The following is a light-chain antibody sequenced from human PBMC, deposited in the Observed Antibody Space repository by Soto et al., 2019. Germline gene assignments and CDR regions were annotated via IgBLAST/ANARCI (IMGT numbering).Light chain of an antibody. CDR3: QQANSFPLT. J-gene: IGKJ4*01. Sequence: DIQMTQSPSSLSAYVGNRVTITCRASQSIAGYLSWYQQRPGKAPKLLIYKASSLESGVPSRFSGSGSGTDFTLTISSLQPEDFATYYCQQANSFPLTFGGGTKVDIK. CDR2: KAS. CDR1: QSIAGY. V-gene: IGKV1-12*01.